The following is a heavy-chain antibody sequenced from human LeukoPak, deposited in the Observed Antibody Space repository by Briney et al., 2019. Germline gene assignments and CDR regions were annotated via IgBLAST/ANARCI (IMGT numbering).Heavy chain of an antibody. V-gene: IGHV1-69*13. J-gene: IGHJ6*02. D-gene: IGHD2/OR15-2a*01. CDR1: GGTFTSYA. Sequence: SVKVSCKASGGTFTSYAISWVRQAPGQGLEWMGGIIPIFGTANYAQKFQGRVTITADESTSTAYMELSSLRSEDTAVYYCASTLDNYYYGMDVWGQGTTVTVSS. CDR2: IIPIFGTA. CDR3: ASTLDNYYYGMDV.